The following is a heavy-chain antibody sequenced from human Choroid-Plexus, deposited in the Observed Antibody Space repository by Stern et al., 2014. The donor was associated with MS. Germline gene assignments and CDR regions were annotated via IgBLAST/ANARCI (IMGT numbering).Heavy chain of an antibody. V-gene: IGHV3-30*18. D-gene: IGHD2/OR15-2a*01. CDR3: AKDRQYLTYFFDH. Sequence: VHLVESGGGVVQPGRPLRLSCVASGFTFGSCAMHWVRQAPGKGLEWVAGVSYDGSNKYYADSVKGRSTISRDNSQNTLYMQMSSLRPEDTAVYYCAKDRQYLTYFFDHWGQGSLVTVSS. J-gene: IGHJ5*02. CDR1: GFTFGSCA. CDR2: VSYDGSNK.